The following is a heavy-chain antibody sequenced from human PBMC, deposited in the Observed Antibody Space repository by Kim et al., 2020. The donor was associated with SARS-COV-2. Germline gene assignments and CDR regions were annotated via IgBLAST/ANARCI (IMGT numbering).Heavy chain of an antibody. D-gene: IGHD2-15*01. Sequence: SETLSLTCSVSGDSVSVNYYWGWIRQSPGRGLEWVGSLYTTGSTYYNPSLRSRVTISADTSKNQFSLQLTSVTAADTAVYYCARHHEVAGPVYYWGQGT. J-gene: IGHJ4*02. CDR3: ARHHEVAGPVYY. V-gene: IGHV4-39*01. CDR1: GDSVSVNYY. CDR2: LYTTGST.